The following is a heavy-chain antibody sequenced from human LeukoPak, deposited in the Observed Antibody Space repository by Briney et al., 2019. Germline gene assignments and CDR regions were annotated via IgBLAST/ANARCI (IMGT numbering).Heavy chain of an antibody. V-gene: IGHV3-23*01. CDR3: ANRGGRYSSGWRNVRFDY. D-gene: IGHD6-19*01. J-gene: IGHJ4*02. Sequence: GGSLRLSCAASGFTSSSYAMSWVRQAPGKGLEWVSAISGSGGSTYYADSVKGRFTISRDNSKNTLYLQMNSLRAEDTAVYYCANRGGRYSSGWRNVRFDYWGQGTLVTVSS. CDR2: ISGSGGST. CDR1: GFTSSSYA.